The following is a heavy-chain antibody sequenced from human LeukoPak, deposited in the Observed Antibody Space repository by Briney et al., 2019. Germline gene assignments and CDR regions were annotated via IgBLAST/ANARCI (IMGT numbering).Heavy chain of an antibody. J-gene: IGHJ3*02. CDR2: ISYDGSNK. V-gene: IGHV3-30*04. CDR3: AIDVNFGAFDI. CDR1: GFTFSSYA. Sequence: PGGSLRLSCAASGFTFSSYAMHWVRQAPGKGLEWVAVISYDGSNKYYADSVKGRYTISRDNSKNTLYLQMNSLRAEDTAVYYCAIDVNFGAFDIWGQGTMVTVSS. D-gene: IGHD3-10*01.